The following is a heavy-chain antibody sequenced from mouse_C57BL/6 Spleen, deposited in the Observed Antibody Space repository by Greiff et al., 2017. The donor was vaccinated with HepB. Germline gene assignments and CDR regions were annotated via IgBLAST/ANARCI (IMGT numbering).Heavy chain of an antibody. CDR2: ISYDGSN. Sequence: EVKLMESGPGLVKPSQSLSLTCSVTGYSITSGYYWNWIRQFPGNKLEWMGYISYDGSNNYNPSLKNRISITRDTSKNQFFLKLNSVTTEDTATYYCARDYEGYFDVWGTGTTVTVSS. D-gene: IGHD1-1*01. CDR1: GYSITSGYY. CDR3: ARDYEGYFDV. J-gene: IGHJ1*03. V-gene: IGHV3-6*01.